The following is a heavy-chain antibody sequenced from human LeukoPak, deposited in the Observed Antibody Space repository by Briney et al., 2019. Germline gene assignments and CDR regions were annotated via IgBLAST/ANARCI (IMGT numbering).Heavy chain of an antibody. D-gene: IGHD2-2*01. CDR3: ARGGGHIVVVPAAVDY. J-gene: IGHJ4*02. CDR2: IYYSGST. Sequence: PSETLSLTCTVSGGSISSSSYYWGWIRQPPGKGLEWIGSIYYSGSTYYNPSLKSRVTISVDTSKNQFSLKLSSVTAADTAVYYCARGGGHIVVVPAAVDYWGQGTLVTVSS. CDR1: GGSISSSSYY. V-gene: IGHV4-39*07.